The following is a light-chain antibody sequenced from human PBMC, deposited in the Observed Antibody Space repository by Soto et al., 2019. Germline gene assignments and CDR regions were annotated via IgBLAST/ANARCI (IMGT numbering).Light chain of an antibody. CDR1: QDISNY. CDR3: QQYDNLPLT. V-gene: IGKV1-33*01. CDR2: DES. Sequence: IRMSQSPSTLSAAVGDRVTITCQASQDISNYLNWYQQKPGKAPKLLIYDESNLETGVPSRFSGSGSGTDFTFTISSLQPEDIATYYCQQYDNLPLTFGAGTKVDIK. J-gene: IGKJ4*01.